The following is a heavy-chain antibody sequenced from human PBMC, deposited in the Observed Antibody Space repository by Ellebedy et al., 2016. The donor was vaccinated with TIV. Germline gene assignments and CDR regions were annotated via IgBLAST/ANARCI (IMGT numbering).Heavy chain of an antibody. Sequence: GESLKISCAASGFTFRTYAMHWVRQAPGKGLEWVAVISYDGSNKYYADSVKGRFTISRDNSKNTLYLQMNSLRAEDTAVYYCARDFYSGSYYFDYWGQGTLVTVSS. CDR1: GFTFRTYA. V-gene: IGHV3-30-3*01. CDR3: ARDFYSGSYYFDY. J-gene: IGHJ4*02. D-gene: IGHD1-26*01. CDR2: ISYDGSNK.